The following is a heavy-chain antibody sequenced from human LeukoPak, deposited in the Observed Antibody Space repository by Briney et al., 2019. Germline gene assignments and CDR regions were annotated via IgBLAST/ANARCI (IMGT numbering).Heavy chain of an antibody. CDR2: IKQDGSEK. D-gene: IGHD6-13*01. Sequence: GGSLRLSCAASGFTFSSYWMSWVRQAPGKGLEWVANIKQDGSEKYCVDSVKGRFTISRDNAKNSLYLQMNSLRAEDTAVYYCARDVPRDMTPIWGDSSSWYYFDYWGQGTLVTVSS. CDR1: GFTFSSYW. CDR3: ARDVPRDMTPIWGDSSSWYYFDY. V-gene: IGHV3-7*03. J-gene: IGHJ4*02.